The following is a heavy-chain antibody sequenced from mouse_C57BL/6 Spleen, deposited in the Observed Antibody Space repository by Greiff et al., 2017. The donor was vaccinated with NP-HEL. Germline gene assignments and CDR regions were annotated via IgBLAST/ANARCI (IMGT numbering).Heavy chain of an antibody. J-gene: IGHJ2*01. CDR2: IDPSDSYT. D-gene: IGHD1-1*01. CDR3: ARTPTVVRTGFDY. Sequence: QVQLQQPGAELVKPGASVKLSCKASGYTFTSYWMQWVKQRPGQGLEWIGKIDPSDSYTNYNQKFKGKATLTVDTSSSTAYMQLSSLTSEDSAVYYCARTPTVVRTGFDYWGKGTTLTVSS. CDR1: GYTFTSYW. V-gene: IGHV1-50*01.